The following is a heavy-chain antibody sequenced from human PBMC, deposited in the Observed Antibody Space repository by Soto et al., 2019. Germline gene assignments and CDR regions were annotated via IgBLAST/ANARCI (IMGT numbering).Heavy chain of an antibody. D-gene: IGHD5-18*01. V-gene: IGHV1-69*13. J-gene: IGHJ4*02. CDR1: GGTFSSYA. CDR3: VRDYRVSYGYGPFDY. Sequence: SVKVSCKASGGTFSSYAISWVLQAPGQGLEWMGGIIPIFGTANYAQKFQGRVTITADESTSTAYMELSSLRSEDTAVYYCVRDYRVSYGYGPFDYWGQGTLVTVSS. CDR2: IIPIFGTA.